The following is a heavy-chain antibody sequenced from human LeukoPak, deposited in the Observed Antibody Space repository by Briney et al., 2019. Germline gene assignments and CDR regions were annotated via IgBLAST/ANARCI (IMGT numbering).Heavy chain of an antibody. CDR2: IYYSGST. V-gene: IGHV4-59*08. J-gene: IGHJ5*02. Sequence: SETLSLTCTVSGGSISSYYWSWIRQPPGKGLEWIGYIYYSGSTNYNPSLKSRVTISVDTSKSQFSLKLSSVTAADTAVYYCARAIAAYKAWFDPWGQGTLVTVSS. D-gene: IGHD6-13*01. CDR3: ARAIAAYKAWFDP. CDR1: GGSISSYY.